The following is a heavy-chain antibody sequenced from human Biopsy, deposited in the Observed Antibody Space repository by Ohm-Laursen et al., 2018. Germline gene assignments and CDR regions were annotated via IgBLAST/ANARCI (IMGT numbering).Heavy chain of an antibody. CDR3: ASAGYNPDWNFDP. CDR1: GGPIDSYY. D-gene: IGHD5-24*01. CDR2: IYFTGRT. Sequence: SETLSLTCSVSGGPIDSYYWSWIRQPPGKALEWIGYIYFTGRTSYNPSLKSRFTMSVNTSKKQFSLRLSSLTATDTAVYYCASAGYNPDWNFDPWGRGTLVTVSS. V-gene: IGHV4-59*12. J-gene: IGHJ2*01.